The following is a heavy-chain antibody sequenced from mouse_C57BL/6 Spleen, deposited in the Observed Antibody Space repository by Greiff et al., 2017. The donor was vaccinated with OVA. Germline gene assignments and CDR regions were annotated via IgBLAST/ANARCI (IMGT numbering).Heavy chain of an antibody. CDR2: IWTGGGT. V-gene: IGHV2-9-1*01. CDR3: ARGEGITTVEGPWFAY. CDR1: GFSLTSYA. D-gene: IGHD1-1*01. J-gene: IGHJ3*01. Sequence: VKLMESGPGLVAPSQSLSITCTVSGFSLTSYAISWVRQPPGKGLAWLGVIWTGGGTNYNSALNSRLSISKDNSKSQVFLKMNRLQTDDTSRYYCARGEGITTVEGPWFAYWGQGTLVTVSA.